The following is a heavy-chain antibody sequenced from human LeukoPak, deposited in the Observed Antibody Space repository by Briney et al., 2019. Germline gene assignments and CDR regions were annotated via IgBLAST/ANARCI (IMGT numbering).Heavy chain of an antibody. D-gene: IGHD4-17*01. Sequence: ASVKVSCKASGYTFSAYYMYWVRQAPGQGLEWMGWINPNSGDTNYAQKLQGRVTMTTDTSTSTAYMELRSLRSDDTAVYYCARDGGRTTVTDYWGQGTLVTVSS. J-gene: IGHJ4*02. V-gene: IGHV1-18*01. CDR3: ARDGGRTTVTDY. CDR1: GYTFSAYY. CDR2: INPNSGDT.